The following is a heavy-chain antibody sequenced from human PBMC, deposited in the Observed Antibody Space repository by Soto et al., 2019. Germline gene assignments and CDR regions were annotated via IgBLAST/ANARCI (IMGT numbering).Heavy chain of an antibody. Sequence: PSETLSITCAVSGGSISSSNWWSWVRQPPGKGLEWIGEIYHSGSTNYNPSLKSRVTISVDKSKNQFSLKLSSVTAADTAVYYWARGVAAAGRADYDGMAVWGQGPTVT. J-gene: IGHJ6*02. CDR3: ARGVAAAGRADYDGMAV. CDR2: IYHSGST. D-gene: IGHD6-13*01. V-gene: IGHV4-4*02. CDR1: GGSISSSNW.